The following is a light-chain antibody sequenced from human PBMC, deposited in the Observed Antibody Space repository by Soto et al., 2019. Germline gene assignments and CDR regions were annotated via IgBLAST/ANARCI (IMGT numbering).Light chain of an antibody. CDR1: SREVGAYNL. Sequence: QSALTQPASVSGSPGQSITISCSGTSREVGAYNLVSWYQQSPGKAPKLLIYEVRHRPSGVSYRFSGSKSGNTASLTISSLLPEDESVYFWSAFSSRNALVFGGGTKLTVL. CDR2: EVR. J-gene: IGLJ2*01. CDR3: SAFSSRNALV. V-gene: IGLV2-14*01.